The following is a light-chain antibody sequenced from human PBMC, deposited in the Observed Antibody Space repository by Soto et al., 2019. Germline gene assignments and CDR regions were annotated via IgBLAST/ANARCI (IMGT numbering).Light chain of an antibody. V-gene: IGKV1-27*01. CDR3: QKYNSAPMYT. Sequence: DIQMTQSPSALSASVGDRVTITCRASQDISNYLAWYQQKPGKAPKLLIYAASTLQSGAPSRFSGSGSGTDFTLTISSLQPEDVATYYCQKYNSAPMYTFGQGTKLEIK. CDR1: QDISNY. CDR2: AAS. J-gene: IGKJ2*01.